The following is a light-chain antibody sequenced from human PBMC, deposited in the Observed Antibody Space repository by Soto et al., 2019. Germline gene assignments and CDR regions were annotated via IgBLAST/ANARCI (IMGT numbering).Light chain of an antibody. CDR2: WAY. V-gene: IGKV4-1*01. CDR1: QSVLYTLNKRNY. CDR3: QQYSTTPTIT. J-gene: IGKJ5*01. Sequence: DIVMTQSPDSLAMSLGERATINCKSSQSVLYTLNKRNYLAWYQQKPGQPPKLLIYWAYTRDSGVPDRFSGSGSGTEFTLTTISLQAEDAAFYYCQQYSTTPTITFGQGTRLEIK.